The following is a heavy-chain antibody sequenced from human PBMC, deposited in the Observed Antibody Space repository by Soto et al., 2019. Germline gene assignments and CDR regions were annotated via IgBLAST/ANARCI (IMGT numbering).Heavy chain of an antibody. Sequence: GGSLRLSCAASGFTFSSYSMNWVRQAPGKGLEWVSYISSSSSTIYYADSVKGRFTISRDNAKNSLYLQMNSLRAEDTAVYYCARDGNLQALGYCSGGSCDRWFDPWGQGTLVTVSS. CDR1: GFTFSSYS. V-gene: IGHV3-48*01. J-gene: IGHJ5*02. CDR2: ISSSSSTI. CDR3: ARDGNLQALGYCSGGSCDRWFDP. D-gene: IGHD2-15*01.